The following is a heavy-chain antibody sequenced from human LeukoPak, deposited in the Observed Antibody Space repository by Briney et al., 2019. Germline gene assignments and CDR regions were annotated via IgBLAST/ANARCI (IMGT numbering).Heavy chain of an antibody. D-gene: IGHD3-3*01. Sequence: GGSLRLSCAASGFTFSSYAMHWVRQAPGKGLEWVAFIRYDGSNKYYADSVKGRFTISRDNSKNTLYLQMNSLRAEDTAVYYCAKDGALRFLEWFLDAFDIWGQGTMVAVSS. CDR3: AKDGALRFLEWFLDAFDI. CDR1: GFTFSSYA. CDR2: IRYDGSNK. J-gene: IGHJ3*02. V-gene: IGHV3-30*02.